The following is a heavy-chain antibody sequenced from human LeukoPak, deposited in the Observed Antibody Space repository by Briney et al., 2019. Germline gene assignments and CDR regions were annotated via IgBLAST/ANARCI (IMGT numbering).Heavy chain of an antibody. D-gene: IGHD1/OR15-1a*01. CDR2: IDHGGSGT. CDR3: STVEHF. CDR1: GFTFSSYW. V-gene: IGHV3-74*01. J-gene: IGHJ4*02. Sequence: GGSLRLSCAASGFTFSSYWMHWVRQAPGKGLVWVSRIDHGGSGTSYADSVKGRFTISRDDAKNMLYLQMNSLRVEDTGLYYCSTVEHFWGQGTLVTVSS.